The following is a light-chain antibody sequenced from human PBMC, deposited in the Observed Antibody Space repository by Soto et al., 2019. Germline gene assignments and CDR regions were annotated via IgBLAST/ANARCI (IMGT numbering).Light chain of an antibody. J-gene: IGLJ3*02. CDR2: VNSDGSH. Sequence: QTVLTQSPSASASLGASVKLTCTVSSGHSSYAIAWHQQQPEKGPRYLMKVNSDGSHSKGDGIPDRFSGSRSGAERYLTISSLQSEDEADYYCQTWGTGIQVFGGGTKVTVL. V-gene: IGLV4-69*01. CDR3: QTWGTGIQV. CDR1: SGHSSYA.